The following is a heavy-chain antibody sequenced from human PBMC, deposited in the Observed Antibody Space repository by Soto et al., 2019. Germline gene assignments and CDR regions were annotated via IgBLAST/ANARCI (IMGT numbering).Heavy chain of an antibody. CDR1: GGTFSGYA. V-gene: IGHV1-69*01. D-gene: IGHD6-13*01. CDR3: ARDLGSSLYFDY. J-gene: IGHJ4*02. Sequence: QVQLVQSGAEVKKPGSSVKVSCKASGGTFSGYAVSWVRQAPGQGLEWMGGIIPIFGTANYAQKFQGRVTITADESTTTVYMELNSLRSEDTAVYYCARDLGSSLYFDYWGQGTLATVSS. CDR2: IIPIFGTA.